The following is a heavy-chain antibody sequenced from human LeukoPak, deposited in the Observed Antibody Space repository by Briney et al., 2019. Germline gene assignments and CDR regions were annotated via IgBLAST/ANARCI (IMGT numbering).Heavy chain of an antibody. V-gene: IGHV3-23*01. CDR3: AKRGVVIRGILVIGYHQEAYHYDF. Sequence: GGSLRLSCVVSGISLSNYAMTWVRQAPGRGLEWVSYISERGGSTTYADSVKGRFTISRDTSLNTLYLQMNNLRGEDTAVYFCAKRGVVIRGILVIGYHQEAYHYDFWGQGVLVTVSS. CDR1: GISLSNYA. D-gene: IGHD3-10*01. CDR2: ISERGGST. J-gene: IGHJ4*02.